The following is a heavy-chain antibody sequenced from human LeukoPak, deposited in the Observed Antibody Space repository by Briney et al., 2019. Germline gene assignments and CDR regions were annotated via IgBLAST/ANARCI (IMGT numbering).Heavy chain of an antibody. Sequence: GVSVKVSCKASAYTFTTYGISWVRQAPGQGLEWMGWITSQNGDTNYAQKLQGRVTMTTDTSTSTAYMELMSLRSDDTAVYYCARVMHWDKVMARGRCMDVWGQGTTVTVSS. CDR2: ITSQNGDT. V-gene: IGHV1-18*01. CDR1: AYTFTTYG. CDR3: ARVMHWDKVMARGRCMDV. J-gene: IGHJ6*02. D-gene: IGHD5-18*01.